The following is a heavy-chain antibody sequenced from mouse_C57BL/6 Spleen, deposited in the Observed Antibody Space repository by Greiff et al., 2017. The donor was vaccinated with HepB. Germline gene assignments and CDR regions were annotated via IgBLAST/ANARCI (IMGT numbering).Heavy chain of an antibody. CDR1: GYTFTSYW. CDR3: ARSGIYYDYDGWFAY. V-gene: IGHV1-72*01. CDR2: IDPNSGGT. Sequence: QVQLKQPGAELVKPGASVKLSCKASGYTFTSYWMHWVKQRPGRGLEWIGRIDPNSGGTKYNEKFKSKATLTVDKPSSTAYMQLSSLTSEDSAVYYCARSGIYYDYDGWFAYWGQGTLVTVSA. J-gene: IGHJ3*01. D-gene: IGHD2-4*01.